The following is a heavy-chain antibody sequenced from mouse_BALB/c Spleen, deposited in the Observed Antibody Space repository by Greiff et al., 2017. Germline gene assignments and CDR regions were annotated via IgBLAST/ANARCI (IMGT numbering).Heavy chain of an antibody. CDR1: GYSFTGYY. CDR3: ARDGNYDYAMDY. Sequence: VQLQQSGPELVKPGASVKISCKASGYSFTGYYMHWVKQSHVKSLEWIGRINPYNGATSYNQNFKDKASLTVDKSSSTAYMELHSLTSEDSAVYYCARDGNYDYAMDYWGQGTSVTVSS. J-gene: IGHJ4*01. V-gene: IGHV1-31*01. D-gene: IGHD2-1*01. CDR2: INPYNGAT.